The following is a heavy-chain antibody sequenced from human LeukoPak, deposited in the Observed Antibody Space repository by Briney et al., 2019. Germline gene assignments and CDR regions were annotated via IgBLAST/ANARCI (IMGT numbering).Heavy chain of an antibody. CDR1: GGTFSSYA. Sequence: AAVKVSCKASGGTFSSYAISWVRQAPGQGLEWMGGIILIFGTPNYAQKLQGRVTITAAESTSTAYTELSSLRSEDTAVYYCARDPGTAMVNIYFQHWGQGTLVTASS. CDR3: ARDPGTAMVNIYFQH. D-gene: IGHD5-18*01. J-gene: IGHJ1*01. V-gene: IGHV1-69*13. CDR2: IILIFGTP.